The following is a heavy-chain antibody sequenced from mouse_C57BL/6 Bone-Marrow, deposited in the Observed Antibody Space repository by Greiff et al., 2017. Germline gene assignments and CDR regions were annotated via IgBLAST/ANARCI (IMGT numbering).Heavy chain of an antibody. V-gene: IGHV1-50*01. D-gene: IGHD1-1*01. CDR2: IDPSDSYT. J-gene: IGHJ1*03. Sequence: QVQLQQPGAELVKPGASVKLSCKASGYTFTSYWMQWVKQRPGQGLEWIGEIDPSDSYTNYNQKFKGKATLTVDTSSSTAYMQLSSLTSEDSAVYYCARRGPYYGSSYWYFDVWGTGTTVTVSS. CDR3: ARRGPYYGSSYWYFDV. CDR1: GYTFTSYW.